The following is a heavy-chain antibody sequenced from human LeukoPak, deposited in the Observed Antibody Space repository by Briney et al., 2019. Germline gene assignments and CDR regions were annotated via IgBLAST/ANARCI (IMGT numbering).Heavy chain of an antibody. CDR1: GFTFSSYA. CDR3: AQGSPNYGSGSYPDDYYYYGMDV. D-gene: IGHD3-10*01. J-gene: IGHJ6*02. CDR2: ISGSGGST. Sequence: GGSLRLSCAVSGFTFSSYAMSWVRQAPGKGLEWVSAISGSGGSTYYADSVKGRFTISRDNSKNTLYLQMNSLRAEDTAVYYCAQGSPNYGSGSYPDDYYYYGMDVWGQGTTVTVSS. V-gene: IGHV3-23*01.